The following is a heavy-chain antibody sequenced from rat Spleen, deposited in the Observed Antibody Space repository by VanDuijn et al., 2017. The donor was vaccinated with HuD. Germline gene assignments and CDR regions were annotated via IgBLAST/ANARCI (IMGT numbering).Heavy chain of an antibody. V-gene: IGHV3-1*01. Sequence: EVQLQESGPGLVKPSQSLSLTCSVTGYSITSNYWGWIRKFPENKMEWMGYISYSGSTSYNPSFKSRISITRDTSKNQFFLQLNSVTTEDTATYYCARGRYVYYGLDYFDYWGQGVMVTVSS. CDR2: ISYSGST. CDR1: GYSITSNY. J-gene: IGHJ2*01. D-gene: IGHD1-6*01. CDR3: ARGRYVYYGLDYFDY.